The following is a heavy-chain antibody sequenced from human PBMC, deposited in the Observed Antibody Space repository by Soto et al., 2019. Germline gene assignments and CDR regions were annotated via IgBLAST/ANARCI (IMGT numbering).Heavy chain of an antibody. D-gene: IGHD6-6*01. CDR1: GGPFSCYA. CDR2: IIANNGKA. Sequence: ASVKVSCKASGGPFSCYALSWVRQAPGKGLEWMGWIIANNGKANYAQKLQGRVTKNTDTSTSTAYMERRSLRSDDTAVYYFARDLPAARWGWFKGAFDIWGQGTMVTVS. CDR3: ARDLPAARWGWFKGAFDI. V-gene: IGHV1-18*01. J-gene: IGHJ3*02.